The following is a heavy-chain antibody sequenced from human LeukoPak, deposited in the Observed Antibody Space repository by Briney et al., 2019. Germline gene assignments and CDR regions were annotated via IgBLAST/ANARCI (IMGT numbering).Heavy chain of an antibody. Sequence: SETLSLTCTVSGGSISSYYWSWIRQPPGKGLEWIGYIYYSGSTNYNPSLKSRVTISVDTSKNQFSLKLSSVTAADTAVYYCARGITIFEVVKYYFDYWGQGTLVTVSS. CDR3: ARGITIFEVVKYYFDY. V-gene: IGHV4-59*01. J-gene: IGHJ4*02. CDR1: GGSISSYY. CDR2: IYYSGST. D-gene: IGHD3-3*01.